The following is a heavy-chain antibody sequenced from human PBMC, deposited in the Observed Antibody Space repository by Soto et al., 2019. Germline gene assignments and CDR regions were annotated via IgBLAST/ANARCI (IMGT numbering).Heavy chain of an antibody. Sequence: QVHLQQWGAGLLKPSETLSLTCAVDGGSFSGYHWTWIRQFPGKGLEWIGEIIHSGRDNYNPSLSGRVSPSIDPSKKQFSLKLTSVTASDTALYSCARRPPRGIGFGGYKGLDIWGRGTLVTVSS. CDR1: GGSFSGYH. V-gene: IGHV4-34*12. CDR2: IIHSGRD. J-gene: IGHJ2*01. CDR3: ARRPPRGIGFGGYKGLDI. D-gene: IGHD5-12*01.